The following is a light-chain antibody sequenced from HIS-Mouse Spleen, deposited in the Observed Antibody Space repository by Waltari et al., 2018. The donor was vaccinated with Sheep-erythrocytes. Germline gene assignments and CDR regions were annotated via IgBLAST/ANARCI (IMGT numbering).Light chain of an antibody. CDR1: ALQKKY. CDR3: YSTDSSGNHRV. Sequence: SYELTQPPSVSVSPGQTARITCSGDALQKKYAYWYQQKSGQAPVLVIYEDSKRPPGIPERVSGSSSATMATLSISGAQVEDEADYYCYSTDSSGNHRVFGGGTKLTVL. CDR2: EDS. V-gene: IGLV3-10*01. J-gene: IGLJ2*01.